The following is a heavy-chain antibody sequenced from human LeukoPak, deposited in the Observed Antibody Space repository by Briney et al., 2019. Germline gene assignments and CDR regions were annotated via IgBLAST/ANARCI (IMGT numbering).Heavy chain of an antibody. V-gene: IGHV3-23*01. J-gene: IGHJ4*02. CDR1: VFTFSTDA. CDR3: ATTSSGSYYGY. D-gene: IGHD1-26*01. CDR2: ISGSGART. Sequence: GGSLRLSCAVSVFTFSTDAMSWVRQAPGKGLDWVSGISGSGARTYYADSVKGRFTISRDNSKNTLYLQMNSLRAEDTAVYYCATTSSGSYYGYWGQGTLVTVSS.